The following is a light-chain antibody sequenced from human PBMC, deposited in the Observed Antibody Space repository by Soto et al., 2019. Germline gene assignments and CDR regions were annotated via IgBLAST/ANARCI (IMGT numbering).Light chain of an antibody. J-gene: IGLJ2*01. CDR3: SSYTSSSTVV. CDR1: SSXVGGYNY. V-gene: IGLV2-14*01. CDR2: DVS. Sequence: QSALTQPASVSGSPGQSITISCTGTSSXVGGYNYVSWYQQHPGKAPKLMIYDVSNRPSGVSNRFSGSKSGNTASLTISGLQAEDEADYYCSSYTSSSTVVFGGWTQLTVL.